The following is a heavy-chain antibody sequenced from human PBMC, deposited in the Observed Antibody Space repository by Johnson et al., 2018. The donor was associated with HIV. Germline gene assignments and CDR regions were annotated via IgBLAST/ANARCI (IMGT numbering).Heavy chain of an antibody. Sequence: QVQLVESGGGLVQPGGSLRLSCAVSGFTVNGNYMSWVRQAPGKGLEWVAVIWFDGNNKHYSDSVKGRFTISRDNSNNILYLQMNSLRVEDTAVYYCAKVAVATAAGGVALDIWGPGTMVTVS. D-gene: IGHD6-13*01. CDR3: AKVAVATAAGGVALDI. CDR1: GFTVNGNY. CDR2: IWFDGNNK. V-gene: IGHV3-33*06. J-gene: IGHJ3*02.